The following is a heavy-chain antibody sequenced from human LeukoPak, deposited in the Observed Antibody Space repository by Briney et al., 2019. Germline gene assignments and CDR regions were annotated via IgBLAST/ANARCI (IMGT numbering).Heavy chain of an antibody. CDR1: GFTLGSHD. CDR2: IASGFQT. D-gene: IGHD5-18*01. J-gene: IGHJ4*02. CDR3: VREARGYHYTYFDY. V-gene: IGHV3-13*01. Sequence: GSLRLSCTGSGFTLGSHDMHWVRQTTGEGLEWVAAIASGFQTFYAGSVKGRFTVSREDAENSVYLQMNSLTAGDTAVYYCVREARGYHYTYFDYWGQGSLVTVSS.